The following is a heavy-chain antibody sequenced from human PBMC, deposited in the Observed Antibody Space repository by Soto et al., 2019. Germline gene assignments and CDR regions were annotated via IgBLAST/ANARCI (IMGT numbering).Heavy chain of an antibody. D-gene: IGHD3-22*01. Sequence: QLQLVQSGAEVMTPGASVKVSCKASGYTFTTYGLSWVRQAPGQGLEWMGWISSYNGNTKSAEKFQGRVTMTRDTSTRTAYMEVRSLRSDDTAVYYCARDNGYCIGCSCSPGMAAWGQGTPVTVSS. CDR1: GYTFTTYG. CDR3: ARDNGYCIGCSCSPGMAA. V-gene: IGHV1-18*01. J-gene: IGHJ6*02. CDR2: ISSYNGNT.